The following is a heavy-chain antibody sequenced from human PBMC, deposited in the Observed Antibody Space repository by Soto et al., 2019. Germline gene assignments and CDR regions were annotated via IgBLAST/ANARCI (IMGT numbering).Heavy chain of an antibody. CDR1: GFSLTSGVVG. Sequence: QITLKKSGPTLVQPTQPLTLTCTFSGFSLTSGVVGVGWIRQPPGEALEWLALIYWNDEQYYNPSLRNRLTITGDTSKNQVVLTMTNKDPVDTATYYCAHRLPGPSGYDVWGQGTTVTVSS. CDR3: AHRLPGPSGYDV. CDR2: IYWNDEQ. V-gene: IGHV2-5*01. D-gene: IGHD6-13*01. J-gene: IGHJ6*02.